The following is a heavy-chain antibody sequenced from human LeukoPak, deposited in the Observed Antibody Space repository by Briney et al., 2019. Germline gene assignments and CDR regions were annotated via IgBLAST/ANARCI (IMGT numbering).Heavy chain of an antibody. Sequence: ASVKVSCKASGCTFTTYAITWVRQAPGQGLEWMGGIIPRFATANHAQKFQVRVTITADESTSTAYMELSSLRSEDTAVYYCARGGIVGASSGFRDAFDIWGQGTMVTVSS. CDR2: IIPRFATA. J-gene: IGHJ3*02. V-gene: IGHV1-69*01. D-gene: IGHD1-26*01. CDR1: GCTFTTYA. CDR3: ARGGIVGASSGFRDAFDI.